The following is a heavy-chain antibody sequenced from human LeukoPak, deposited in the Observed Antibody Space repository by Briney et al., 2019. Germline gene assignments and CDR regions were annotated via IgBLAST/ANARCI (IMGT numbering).Heavy chain of an antibody. J-gene: IGHJ6*03. Sequence: GGSLRLSCAASGFTFSSYAMIWVRQAPGKGLEWVSALSGSGGSTYYADSVKGRFTISRDNSKNTLYLQMNSLRAEDTAVYYCAKDPRPSAYYYYMDVWGKGTTVTVSS. V-gene: IGHV3-23*01. CDR2: LSGSGGST. CDR1: GFTFSSYA. CDR3: AKDPRPSAYYYYMDV.